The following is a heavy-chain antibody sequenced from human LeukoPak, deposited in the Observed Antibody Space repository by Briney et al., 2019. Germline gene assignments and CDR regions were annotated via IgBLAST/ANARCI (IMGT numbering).Heavy chain of an antibody. CDR1: GDYW. CDR3: ARPGNPIR. J-gene: IGHJ4*02. CDR2: INSDGSST. Sequence: GGSLRLSCAASGDYWMHWVRRAPGKGLVWVSHINSDGSSTSYADSVKGRFTISRDNAKNTLYLQMNSLRAEDTAVYYCARPGNPIRWGQGTLVTVSS. D-gene: IGHD4-23*01. V-gene: IGHV3-74*01.